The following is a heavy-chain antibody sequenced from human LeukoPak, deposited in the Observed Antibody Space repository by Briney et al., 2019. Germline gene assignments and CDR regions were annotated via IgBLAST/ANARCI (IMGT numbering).Heavy chain of an antibody. J-gene: IGHJ4*02. CDR2: IDPSDSYT. V-gene: IGHV5-10-1*01. CDR1: GYSFTSYW. CDR3: ARLRCDILTGYQKDY. D-gene: IGHD3-9*01. Sequence: GESLRISCKGSGYSFTSYWISWVRQMPGKGLEWMGRIDPSDSYTNYSPSFQGHVTISADKSISTAYLQWSSLKASDTAMYYCARLRCDILTGYQKDYWGQGTLVTVSS.